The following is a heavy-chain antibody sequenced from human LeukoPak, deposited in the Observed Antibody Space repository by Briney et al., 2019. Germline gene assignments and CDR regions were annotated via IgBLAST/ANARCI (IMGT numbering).Heavy chain of an antibody. CDR3: ARDSTAGY. J-gene: IGHJ4*02. CDR1: GGSISSYY. V-gene: IGHV4-59*01. CDR2: IYYSGST. Sequence: SETLSLTCTVSGGSISSYYCSWTRQPPGKGLEWIGYIYYSGSTNYNPSLKSRVTLSVDTSKNQFSLKLNSVTAADTAVYYCARDSTAGYWGQGTLVTVSS.